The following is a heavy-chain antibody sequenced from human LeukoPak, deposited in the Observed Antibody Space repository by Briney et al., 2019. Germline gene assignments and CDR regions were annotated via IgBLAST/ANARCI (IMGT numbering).Heavy chain of an antibody. V-gene: IGHV1-3*03. CDR2: VNADNSNT. CDR1: GYTFTSYG. Sequence: ASAKVSCKASGYTFTSYGISWVRQAPGQRLEWMGWVNADNSNTKYSQEFQGRVTITRDTSASTAYMDLSSLRSEDMAVYYCAVGDYYYDTRFDYWGQGTLVTVSS. CDR3: AVGDYYYDTRFDY. J-gene: IGHJ4*02. D-gene: IGHD3-22*01.